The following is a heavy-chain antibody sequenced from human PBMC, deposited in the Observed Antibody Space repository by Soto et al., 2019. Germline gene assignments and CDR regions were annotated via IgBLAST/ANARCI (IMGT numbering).Heavy chain of an antibody. J-gene: IGHJ4*02. CDR2: ISSSSSYI. CDR3: ARDNNWNDLAQFDY. Sequence: GGSLRLSCAASGFTFSSYSMNWVRQAPGKGLEWVSSISSSSSYIYYADSVKGRFTISRDNAKNSLYLQMNSLRAEDTAVYYCARDNNWNDLAQFDYWGQGTLVTVSS. CDR1: GFTFSSYS. D-gene: IGHD1-1*01. V-gene: IGHV3-21*01.